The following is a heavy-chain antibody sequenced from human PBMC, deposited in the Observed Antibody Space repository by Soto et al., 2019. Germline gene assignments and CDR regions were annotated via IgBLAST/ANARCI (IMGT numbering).Heavy chain of an antibody. CDR2: IYYSGST. V-gene: IGHV4-59*12. CDR3: ARALILTGYYIHDAFDI. D-gene: IGHD3-9*01. CDR1: GDSITSYY. Sequence: ASETLSLTCTVSGDSITSYYRSWIRQPPGKGLEWIGYIYYSGSTNYNPSLKSRVTISVDTSKNQFSLKLSSVTAADTAVYYCARALILTGYYIHDAFDIWGQGTMVTVSS. J-gene: IGHJ3*02.